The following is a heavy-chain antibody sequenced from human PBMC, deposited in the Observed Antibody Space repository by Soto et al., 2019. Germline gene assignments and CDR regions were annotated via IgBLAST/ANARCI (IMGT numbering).Heavy chain of an antibody. CDR1: GFTFSSYG. D-gene: IGHD1-26*01. Sequence: QVQLVESGGGVVQPGRSLRLSCAASGFTFSSYGVHWVRQAPGKGLEWVAVISYDGSNKYYADSVKGRFTISRDNSKNTLYLQMNSLRAEDTAVYYCAKDQAGAMFRRGQGTLVTVSS. CDR2: ISYDGSNK. V-gene: IGHV3-30*18. J-gene: IGHJ4*02. CDR3: AKDQAGAMFR.